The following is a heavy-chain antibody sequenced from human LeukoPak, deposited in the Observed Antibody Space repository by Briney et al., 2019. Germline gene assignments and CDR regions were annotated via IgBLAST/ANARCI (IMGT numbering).Heavy chain of an antibody. J-gene: IGHJ4*02. CDR1: GGSISSYY. Sequence: SETLSLTCTVSGGSISSYYWSWIRQPPGKGLEWIGNIYDSGSTNYNPSLKSRVTISVDTSKNQCSLKLSSVTAADTAVYYCARQSISGSSLSYFDYWGQGTLVSVST. V-gene: IGHV4-59*01. CDR3: ARQSISGSSLSYFDY. D-gene: IGHD3-22*01. CDR2: IYDSGST.